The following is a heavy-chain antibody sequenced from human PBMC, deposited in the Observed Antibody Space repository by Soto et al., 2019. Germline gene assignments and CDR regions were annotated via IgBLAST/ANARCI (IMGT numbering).Heavy chain of an antibody. CDR2: IYYSGRL. V-gene: IGHV4-31*03. CDR1: DGSISSGGYY. J-gene: IGHJ4*02. CDR3: ARFGYSTNIGIDY. Sequence: SETLSLTCIISDGSISSGGYYWSWIRQHPGKGLEWIGYIYYSGRLYYNPSLKSRVTISVDTSKNQFSLKLSSVTAADTAVYYCARFGYSTNIGIDYWGQGTLVTVSS. D-gene: IGHD3-22*01.